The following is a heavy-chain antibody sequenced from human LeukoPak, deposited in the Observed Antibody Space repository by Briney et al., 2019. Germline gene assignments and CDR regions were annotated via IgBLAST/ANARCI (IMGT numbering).Heavy chain of an antibody. D-gene: IGHD3-22*01. V-gene: IGHV1-2*02. CDR3: ARELNYDSSGYYFDY. CDR1: GYTFTGYY. J-gene: IGHJ4*02. CDR2: INPNSGGT. Sequence: ASVKVSCKASGYTFTGYYMHWVRQAPGQGLEWMGWINPNSGGTNYAQKFRGRVTMTRDTSISTAYMELSRLRSDDTAVYYCARELNYDSSGYYFDYWGQGTLVTVSS.